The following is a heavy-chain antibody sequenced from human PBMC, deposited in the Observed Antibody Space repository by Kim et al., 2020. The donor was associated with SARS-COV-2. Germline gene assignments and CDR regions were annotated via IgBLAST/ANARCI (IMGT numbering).Heavy chain of an antibody. J-gene: IGHJ4*02. D-gene: IGHD3-10*01. V-gene: IGHV3-23*01. CDR2: INGNGDKT. CDR1: GFTFSNFG. CDR3: AYFRQSDF. Sequence: GGSLRLSCAASGFTFSNFGMSWVRQAPGKGLEWVSGINGNGDKTTSTDAVKGQVTISIYNAENALYLQMSSLSAENTAMDYCAYFRQSDFWGQGTLVTVS.